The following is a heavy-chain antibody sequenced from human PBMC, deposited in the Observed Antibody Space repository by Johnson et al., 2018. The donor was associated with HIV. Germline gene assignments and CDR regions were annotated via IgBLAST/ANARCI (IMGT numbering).Heavy chain of an antibody. CDR3: ARRDRSYDILTGYYQGDAFDI. D-gene: IGHD3-9*01. V-gene: IGHV3-23*04. CDR2: ISGSGGST. J-gene: IGHJ3*02. Sequence: VQVVESGGGLVQPGGSLRLSCAASGFAFSSYAVTWVRQTSGKGLEWVSAISGSGGSTYYADSVKGRFTISRDHSQNTLYLQMNSLRAEDTAVYYCARRDRSYDILTGYYQGDAFDIWGQGTMVTVSS. CDR1: GFAFSSYA.